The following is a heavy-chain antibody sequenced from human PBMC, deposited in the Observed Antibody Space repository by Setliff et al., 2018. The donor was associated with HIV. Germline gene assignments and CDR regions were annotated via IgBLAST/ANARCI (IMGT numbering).Heavy chain of an antibody. CDR3: SAFEM. V-gene: IGHV3-33*01. CDR1: GFTFSSYG. Sequence: PGGSLRLSCAASGFTFSSYGMHWVRQAPGKGLEWVAVISYDGGRKDYAESVNGRFTISRDDSKSTLYLQMNSLRVEDTAVYYCSAFEMWGQGTMVTVSS. CDR2: ISYDGGRK. J-gene: IGHJ3*02.